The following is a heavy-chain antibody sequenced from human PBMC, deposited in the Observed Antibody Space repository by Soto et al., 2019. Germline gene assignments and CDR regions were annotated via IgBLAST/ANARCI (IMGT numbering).Heavy chain of an antibody. CDR2: INHSGST. D-gene: IGHD5-12*01. CDR1: GGSFSGYY. J-gene: IGHJ3*02. Sequence: PSETLSLTCAVYGGSFSGYYWSWIRQPPGKGLEWIGEINHSGSTNYNPSLKSRVTISVDTSKNQFSLKLSSVTAADTAVYYCARGLVATKNALDIWGQGTMVTVSS. CDR3: ARGLVATKNALDI. V-gene: IGHV4-34*01.